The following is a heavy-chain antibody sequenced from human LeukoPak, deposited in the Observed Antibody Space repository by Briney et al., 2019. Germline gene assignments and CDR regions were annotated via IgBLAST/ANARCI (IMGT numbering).Heavy chain of an antibody. CDR1: GGSFSGYY. CDR2: INHSGST. Sequence: SETLSLTCAVYGGSFSGYYWSWIRQPPGKGLEWIGEINHSGSTNYNPSLKSRVTISVDTSKNQFSLRLNSVTAADTAAYYCARLGVRPAYWGQGTLVTVSS. J-gene: IGHJ4*02. V-gene: IGHV4-34*01. CDR3: ARLGVRPAY. D-gene: IGHD3-10*01.